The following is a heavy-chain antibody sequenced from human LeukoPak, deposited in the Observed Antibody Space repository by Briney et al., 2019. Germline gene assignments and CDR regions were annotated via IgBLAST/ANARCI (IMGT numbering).Heavy chain of an antibody. CDR1: GFTVSSNY. CDR3: ARKLLLRWYFDL. V-gene: IGHV3-66*01. J-gene: IGHJ2*01. CDR2: IYNSSRT. D-gene: IGHD2-21*02. Sequence: PGGSLRLSCAASGFTVSSNYMSWVRQAPGKGLEWVSVIYNSSRTYYADSVKGRFTISRDNSKNTLYLQMNSLRAEDTAVYYCARKLLLRWYFDLWGRGTLVTVSS.